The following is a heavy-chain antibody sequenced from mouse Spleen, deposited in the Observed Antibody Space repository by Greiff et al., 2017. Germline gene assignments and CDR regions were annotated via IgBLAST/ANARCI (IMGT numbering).Heavy chain of an antibody. CDR2: ISSGGGNT. J-gene: IGHJ3*01. D-gene: IGHD2-5*01. Sequence: EVKLVESGGGLVKPGGSLKLSCAASGFTFSSYTMSWVRQTPAKRLEWVATISSGGGNTYYPDSVKGRFTISRDNARNTLYLQMSSLRSEDTAMYYCARAYYSNYWFAYWGQGTLVTVSA. V-gene: IGHV5-9*04. CDR3: ARAYYSNYWFAY. CDR1: GFTFSSYT.